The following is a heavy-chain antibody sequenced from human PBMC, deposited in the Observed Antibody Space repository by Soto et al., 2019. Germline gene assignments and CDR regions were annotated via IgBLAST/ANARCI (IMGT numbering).Heavy chain of an antibody. J-gene: IGHJ4*02. CDR2: ISGSGGST. V-gene: IGHV3-23*01. CDR1: GFTFSSYA. D-gene: IGHD4-17*01. Sequence: GGSLRLSCAASGFTFSSYAMSWVRQAPGKGLEWVSAISGSGGSTYYADSVKGRFTISRDNSKNTLYLQMNSLRAEDTAVYYCAKYPPPAWTTTGPNYFDYWGQGTLVTVSS. CDR3: AKYPPPAWTTTGPNYFDY.